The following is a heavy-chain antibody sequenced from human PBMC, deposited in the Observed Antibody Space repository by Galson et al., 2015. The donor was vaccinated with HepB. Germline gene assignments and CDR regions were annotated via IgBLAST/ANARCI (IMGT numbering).Heavy chain of an antibody. CDR3: ARSSAAAGSLNYGMDV. CDR2: INPGGGST. D-gene: IGHD6-13*01. Sequence: WVRQAPGQGLEWMGIINPGGGSTSYAQKFQGRVTMTRDTSTSTVYMELSSLRSEDTAVYYCARSSAAAGSLNYGMDVWGQGTTVTVSS. J-gene: IGHJ6*02. V-gene: IGHV1-46*03.